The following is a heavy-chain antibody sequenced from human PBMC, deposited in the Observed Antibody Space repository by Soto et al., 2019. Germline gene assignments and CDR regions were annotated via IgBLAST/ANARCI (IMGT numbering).Heavy chain of an antibody. Sequence: GGSLRLSCAASGFTFSSYGMHRVRQAPGKGLEWVAVIWYDGSNKYYADSVKGRFTISRDNSKNTLYLQMNSMRAEYTAVYYCARDGYYYYYMDVWGKGTTVTVSS. V-gene: IGHV3-33*01. J-gene: IGHJ6*03. CDR1: GFTFSSYG. CDR3: ARDGYYYYYMDV. CDR2: IWYDGSNK.